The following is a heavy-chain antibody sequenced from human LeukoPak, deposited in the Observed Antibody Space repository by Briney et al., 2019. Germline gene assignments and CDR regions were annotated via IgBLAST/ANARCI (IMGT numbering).Heavy chain of an antibody. CDR3: ARLVVSSWYHEVLLGRDY. CDR2: FYYSGST. Sequence: SETLSLTCTVSGGSISSRPYCWGWIRQPPGKGLEWLGSFYYSGSTSYRSSLKSRLSISVDTSKNQISLKLSSVTAADTAVYYCARLVVSSWYHEVLLGRDYWGQGTLVTVSS. J-gene: IGHJ4*02. CDR1: GGSISSRPYC. D-gene: IGHD6-13*01. V-gene: IGHV4-39*01.